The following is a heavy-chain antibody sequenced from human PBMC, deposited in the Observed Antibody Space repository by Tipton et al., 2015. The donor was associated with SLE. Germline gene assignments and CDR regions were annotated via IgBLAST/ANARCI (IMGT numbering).Heavy chain of an antibody. D-gene: IGHD5-18*01. J-gene: IGHJ6*02. V-gene: IGHV4-59*11. CDR3: ARAQGYSYGWRNYYYGMDV. Sequence: GLVKPSETLSLTCTVSGGSISSHYWSWIRQPPGKGLEWIGYIYYSGSTNYNPSLKSRVTISVDTSKNQFSLKLSSVTAADTAVYYCARAQGYSYGWRNYYYGMDVWGQGTTVTVSS. CDR2: IYYSGST. CDR1: GGSISSHY.